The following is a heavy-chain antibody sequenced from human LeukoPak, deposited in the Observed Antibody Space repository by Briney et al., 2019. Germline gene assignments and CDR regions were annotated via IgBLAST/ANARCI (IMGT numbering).Heavy chain of an antibody. Sequence: GASVKVSCKASGYTFTSYDINWVRQATGQGLEWMGWMNPNSGNTGYAQKFQGRVTMTEDTSTDTAYMELSSLRSEDTAVYYCATQVGATRLGYYFDYWGQGTLVTVSS. V-gene: IGHV1-8*01. J-gene: IGHJ4*02. CDR2: MNPNSGNT. CDR1: GYTFTSYD. D-gene: IGHD1-26*01. CDR3: ATQVGATRLGYYFDY.